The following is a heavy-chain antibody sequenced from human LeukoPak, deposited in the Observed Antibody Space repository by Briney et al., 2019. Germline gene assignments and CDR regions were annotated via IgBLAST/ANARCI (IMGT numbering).Heavy chain of an antibody. CDR3: AKDTTLRYDFWSVRNNIMDY. CDR2: ISGSGGST. D-gene: IGHD3-3*01. Sequence: GGSLRLSCAASGFTFSSYAMSWVRQAPGKGLEWVSAISGSGGSTYYADSVKGRFTISRDNSKNTLYLQMNSLRAEDTAVYYCAKDTTLRYDFWSVRNNIMDYWGQGTLVTVSS. V-gene: IGHV3-23*01. J-gene: IGHJ4*02. CDR1: GFTFSSYA.